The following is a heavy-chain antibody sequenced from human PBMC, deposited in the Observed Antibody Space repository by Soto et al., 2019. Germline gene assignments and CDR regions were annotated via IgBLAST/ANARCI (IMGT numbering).Heavy chain of an antibody. Sequence: ASVKVSCKASGYTLSDYYMQWVRQAPGQGLEWMGWFNPNSGDTNYAQKFQGRVTMTRDTSIATAYMELSSLKSDDTAVYYCAREGGGIAAAGAGNDASDIWGQGTMVTVSS. CDR1: GYTLSDYY. J-gene: IGHJ3*02. D-gene: IGHD6-13*01. V-gene: IGHV1-2*02. CDR3: AREGGGIAAAGAGNDASDI. CDR2: FNPNSGDT.